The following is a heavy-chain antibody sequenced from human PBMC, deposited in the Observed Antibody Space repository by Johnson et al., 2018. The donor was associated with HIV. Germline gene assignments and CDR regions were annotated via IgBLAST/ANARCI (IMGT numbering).Heavy chain of an antibody. V-gene: IGHV3-66*01. Sequence: MLLVESGGGVVQPGRSLRLSCTASGFTVSSNYMSWVRQAPGTGLKWVAIIQSGGGTYHADSVKGRFTISRDNSKNTVFLQMDSLRGEDTADYYCARDPGNGGRPFDAFDIWGQGTMVTVSS. CDR2: IQSGGGT. J-gene: IGHJ3*02. CDR1: GFTVSSNY. D-gene: IGHD4-23*01. CDR3: ARDPGNGGRPFDAFDI.